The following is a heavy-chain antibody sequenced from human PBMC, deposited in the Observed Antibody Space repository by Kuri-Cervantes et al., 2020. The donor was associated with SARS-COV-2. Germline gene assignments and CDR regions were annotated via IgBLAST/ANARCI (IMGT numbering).Heavy chain of an antibody. CDR3: ARESYGYLFSGMDV. CDR2: IYYSGNT. Sequence: SQTHSLTCAVYGGSFSVYYWSWIRQPPGKGLECIGSIYYSGNTYYNPSLKSRVTISVDTSKNQFSLKLSSVTAADTAVYYCARESYGYLFSGMDVWGQGTTVTVSS. V-gene: IGHV4-34*01. D-gene: IGHD5-18*01. CDR1: GGSFSVYY. J-gene: IGHJ6*02.